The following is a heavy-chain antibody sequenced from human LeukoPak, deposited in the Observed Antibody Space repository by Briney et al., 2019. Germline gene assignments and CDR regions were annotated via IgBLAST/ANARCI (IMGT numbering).Heavy chain of an antibody. V-gene: IGHV3-30*18. D-gene: IGHD3-10*01. J-gene: IGHJ5*02. Sequence: GGSLRLSCAASGFTFSNYDMHWVRQAPGKGLEWVAVILYDGSIKYYGDSVRGRFTISRDNSKNTLYLEMNSLRPEDTAVYYCAKDGSVRGVTPTWFDPWGHGTLVTVSS. CDR2: ILYDGSIK. CDR1: GFTFSNYD. CDR3: AKDGSVRGVTPTWFDP.